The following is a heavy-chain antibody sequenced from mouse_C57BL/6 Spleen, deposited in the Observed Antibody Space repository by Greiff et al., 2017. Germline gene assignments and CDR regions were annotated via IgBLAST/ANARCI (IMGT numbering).Heavy chain of an antibody. CDR2: IYPGSGST. CDR3: ARWDYYRAWFAY. Sequence: VQLQQPGAELVKPGASVKMSCKASGYTFTSYWITWVKQRPGQGLEWIGDIYPGSGSTNYNEKFKSKATLTVDTSSSTAYMQLSSLTSEDSAVYYCARWDYYRAWFAYWGQGTLVTVSA. J-gene: IGHJ3*01. D-gene: IGHD1-1*01. V-gene: IGHV1-55*01. CDR1: GYTFTSYW.